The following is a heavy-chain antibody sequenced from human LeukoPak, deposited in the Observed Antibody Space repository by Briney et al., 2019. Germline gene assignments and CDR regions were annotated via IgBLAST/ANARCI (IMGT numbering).Heavy chain of an antibody. V-gene: IGHV4-39*01. J-gene: IGHJ4*02. D-gene: IGHD3-10*01. CDR1: GDSISSTGSYCF. CDR2: IYHSGTT. Sequence: SETLSLTCSVSGDSISSTGSYCFWDWIRQPPGKGLEWIGTIYHSGTTYYTPALKSRVALSVDTSRNQFSLRLTSLTAADTAVYYCARRLGVETYFDHWGQGILVTVSS. CDR3: ARRLGVETYFDH.